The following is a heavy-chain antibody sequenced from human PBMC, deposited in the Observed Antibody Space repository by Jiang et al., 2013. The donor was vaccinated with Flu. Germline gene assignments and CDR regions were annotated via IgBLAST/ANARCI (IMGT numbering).Heavy chain of an antibody. CDR1: GGSFSGYY. CDR2: INHSGST. J-gene: IGHJ4*02. Sequence: LLKPSETLSLTCAVYGGSFSGYYWSWIRQPPRKGLEWIGEINHSGSTNYNPSLKSRVTISIDTSKNQFSLKLSSVTAADTAVYYCARAQVFGVVWGQGTLVTVSS. CDR3: ARAQVFGVV. V-gene: IGHV4-34*01. D-gene: IGHD3-3*01.